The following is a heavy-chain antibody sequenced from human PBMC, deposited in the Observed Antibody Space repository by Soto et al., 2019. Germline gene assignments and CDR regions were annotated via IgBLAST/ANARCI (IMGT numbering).Heavy chain of an antibody. D-gene: IGHD2-2*01. CDR1: GFTFNSYA. CDR2: ISGSGGST. J-gene: IGHJ4*02. CDR3: AKVGYCSSTSCLVFDY. V-gene: IGHV3-23*01. Sequence: EVQLLESGGGLVQPGGSLRLSCAASGFTFNSYAMSWVRQAPGKGLEWVSAISGSGGSTYYADSVKGRFTISRDNSKNTLFLQMNSLRAGDTAIYYCAKVGYCSSTSCLVFDYWGQGTLVTVSS.